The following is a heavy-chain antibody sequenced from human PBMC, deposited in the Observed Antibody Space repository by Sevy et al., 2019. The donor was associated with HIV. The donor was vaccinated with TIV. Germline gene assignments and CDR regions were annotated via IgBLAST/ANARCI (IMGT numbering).Heavy chain of an antibody. CDR1: GGSISSSIIY. Sequence: SETLSLTCTVSGGSISSSIIYWGWFRQSPGKGLDYIGSIFHSGDTYYNPSLKSRVTISVGTSKNQFSLKMTSVTAADMAVYYCARHFYSNGMDVWGQGTTVTVSS. CDR2: IFHSGDT. D-gene: IGHD1-26*01. CDR3: ARHFYSNGMDV. J-gene: IGHJ6*02. V-gene: IGHV4-39*01.